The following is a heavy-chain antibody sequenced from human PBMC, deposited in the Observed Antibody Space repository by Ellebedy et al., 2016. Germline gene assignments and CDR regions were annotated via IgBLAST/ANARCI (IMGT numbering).Heavy chain of an antibody. J-gene: IGHJ4*02. D-gene: IGHD2-2*02. Sequence: GGSLRLSCAASGLTFSSYAMSWVRQAPGKGLEWVSAISGSSGSTYYADSVMGRFTISRDYSKNTLYLQMDSLRAEDTAVYYCAKDQEWAQYPRDFDYWGQGTLVTVSS. CDR2: ISGSSGST. CDR3: AKDQEWAQYPRDFDY. V-gene: IGHV3-23*01. CDR1: GLTFSSYA.